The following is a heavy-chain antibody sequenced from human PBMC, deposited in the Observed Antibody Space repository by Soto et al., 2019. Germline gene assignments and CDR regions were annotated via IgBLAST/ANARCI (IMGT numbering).Heavy chain of an antibody. V-gene: IGHV3-48*01. CDR1: GFTFSTYN. D-gene: IGHD2-15*01. Sequence: ESGGGLVQPGGSLRLSCAASGFTFSTYNMNWVRQAPGKGLEWLSYISSTSNTIYYADSVKGRFTISRDNAKNSVYLHMNSLSAEDTAMYYCARGHCVGGSCYYYFDYWGQGTLVTVSS. J-gene: IGHJ4*02. CDR2: ISSTSNTI. CDR3: ARGHCVGGSCYYYFDY.